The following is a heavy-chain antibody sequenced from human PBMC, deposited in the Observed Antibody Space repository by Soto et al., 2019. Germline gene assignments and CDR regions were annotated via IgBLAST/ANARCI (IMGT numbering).Heavy chain of an antibody. CDR3: ARMASFGTLNWFDP. CDR2: MNPGSGKT. J-gene: IGHJ5*02. V-gene: IGHV1-8*02. Sequence: QVQLVQSGAEVKKPGSSVKVSCRASGGSFRNYDISWVRQATGQGLEWMGWMNPGSGKTGYANKFQGRVTMTRDASTSTAHLELSSLTSEDTAVYYCARMASFGTLNWFDPWGQGTLVTVSS. D-gene: IGHD3-16*01. CDR1: GGSFRNYD.